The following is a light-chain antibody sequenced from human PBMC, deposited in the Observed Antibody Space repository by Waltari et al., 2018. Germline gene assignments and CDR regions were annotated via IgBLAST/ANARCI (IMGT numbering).Light chain of an antibody. CDR2: YDS. CDR3: QVWDDVTDSGV. CDR1: HIGSKS. Sequence: YVLTQPPSVSVDPGKTARLTCGGDHIGSKSVHWYQQKPAKAPVLVMFYDSDRPSEIPERFSGSNSGNTATLTISWVEAGDEADYHCQVWDDVTDSGVFGGGTKLTVL. J-gene: IGLJ3*02. V-gene: IGLV3-21*04.